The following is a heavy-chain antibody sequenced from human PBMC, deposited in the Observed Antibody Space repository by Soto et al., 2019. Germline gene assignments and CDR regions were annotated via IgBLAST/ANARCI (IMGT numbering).Heavy chain of an antibody. CDR1: GYSFTSYW. CDR2: IYPGDSDT. D-gene: IGHD6-19*01. CDR3: ARRKKAVAGPYYYYYGMDV. J-gene: IGHJ6*02. Sequence: GESLKISCKCSGYSFTSYWIGWVRQIPGKGLEWMGIIYPGDSDTRYSPSFQGQVTISADKSISTAYLQWSSLKASDTAMYYCARRKKAVAGPYYYYYGMDVWGQGTTVTVSS. V-gene: IGHV5-51*01.